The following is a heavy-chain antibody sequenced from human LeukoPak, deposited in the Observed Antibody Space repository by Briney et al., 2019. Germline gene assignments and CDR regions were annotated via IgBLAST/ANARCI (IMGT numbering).Heavy chain of an antibody. J-gene: IGHJ4*02. CDR2: TYYRSKWYN. D-gene: IGHD1-26*01. CDR1: GDSVSRNSAT. Sequence: SQTLSLTCAISGDSVSRNSATWNWIRQSPSRGLEWLGRTYYRSKWYNDYAISVKSRITINPDTSKNQFSLQLNSVTPEDTAVYYCSKDHQWEQERSFDYWGQGTLVTASS. V-gene: IGHV6-1*01. CDR3: SKDHQWEQERSFDY.